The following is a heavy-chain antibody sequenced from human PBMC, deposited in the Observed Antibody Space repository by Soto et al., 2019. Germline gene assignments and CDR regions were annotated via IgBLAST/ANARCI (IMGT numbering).Heavy chain of an antibody. CDR3: AKNPGYYYDSTGYHFDY. CDR1: EFAFSNYA. V-gene: IGHV3-23*01. Sequence: GGSLSLSCAASEFAFSNYAMSWVRQAPGNGLEWVSAISYGGGTTYYTDSVKGRFTISRDNSKNTLYLQMNSLRAEDTAVYYCAKNPGYYYDSTGYHFDYWGQGTQVTVSS. J-gene: IGHJ4*02. CDR2: ISYGGGTT. D-gene: IGHD3-22*01.